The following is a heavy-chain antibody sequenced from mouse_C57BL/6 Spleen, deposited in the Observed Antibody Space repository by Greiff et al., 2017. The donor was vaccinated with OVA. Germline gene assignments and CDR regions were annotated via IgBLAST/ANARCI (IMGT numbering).Heavy chain of an antibody. CDR3: ARFGLAYYSNLYYFDY. J-gene: IGHJ2*01. Sequence: VQLQQPGAELVRPGSSVNLSCKASGYTFTSYWMHWVKQRPTQGLQWIGNIDPSDSETHYNQKFKDKATLTVDKSSSTAYMQLSSLTSEDSAVYYCARFGLAYYSNLYYFDYWGQGTTLTVSS. D-gene: IGHD2-5*01. CDR2: IDPSDSET. CDR1: GYTFTSYW. V-gene: IGHV1-52*01.